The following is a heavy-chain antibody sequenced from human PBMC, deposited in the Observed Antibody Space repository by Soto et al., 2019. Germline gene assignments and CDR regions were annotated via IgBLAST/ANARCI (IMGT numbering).Heavy chain of an antibody. J-gene: IGHJ6*03. CDR3: AKGPGIAAAGTAYYYYYYMDV. Sequence: GGSLRLSCAASGFTIDDYAMHWVRQAPGKGLEWVSGISWNSGSIGYADSVKGRFTISRDNAKNSLYLQMNSLRAEDTTLYYCAKGPGIAAAGTAYYYYYYMDVWGKGTTVTVSS. CDR1: GFTIDDYA. D-gene: IGHD6-13*01. CDR2: ISWNSGSI. V-gene: IGHV3-9*01.